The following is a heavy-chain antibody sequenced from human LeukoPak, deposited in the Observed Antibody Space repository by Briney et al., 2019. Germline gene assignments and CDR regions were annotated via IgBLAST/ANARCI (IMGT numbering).Heavy chain of an antibody. J-gene: IGHJ6*03. CDR2: IYYSGST. V-gene: IGHV4-39*01. CDR1: GGSISSSSYY. Sequence: SETLSLTCTVSGGSISSSSYYWGWIRQPPGKGLEWIGSIYYSGSTFYNPSLKSRVTISVDTSKNQFSLKLSTVTATDTAVYYCAKTQTRVVWGKGTTVTVSS. D-gene: IGHD3-10*01. CDR3: AKTQTRVV.